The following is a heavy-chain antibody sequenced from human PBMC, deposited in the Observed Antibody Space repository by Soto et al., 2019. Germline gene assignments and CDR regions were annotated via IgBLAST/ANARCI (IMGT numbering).Heavy chain of an antibody. CDR1: GGSISSSSYY. D-gene: IGHD6-13*01. Sequence: SETLSLTCTVSGGSISSSSYYWGWIRQPPGKGLEWIGSIYYSGSTYYNPSLKSRVTISVDTSKNQFSLKLSSVTAADTAVYYCARQVSYSSSWYLLCYFDYWAREPWSPSPQ. CDR3: ARQVSYSSSWYLLCYFDY. V-gene: IGHV4-39*01. CDR2: IYYSGST. J-gene: IGHJ4*02.